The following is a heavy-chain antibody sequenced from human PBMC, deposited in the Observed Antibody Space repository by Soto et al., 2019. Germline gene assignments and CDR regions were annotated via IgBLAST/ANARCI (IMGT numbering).Heavy chain of an antibody. CDR1: GFTFSNYG. V-gene: IGHV3-33*03. J-gene: IGHJ6*02. D-gene: IGHD4-17*01. CDR3: AKDEVSRKYYGHSLDV. CDR2: IWYDGSGQ. Sequence: QVQLVESGGGLVQPGRSLRLSCVVSGFTFSNYGMHWVRQVPGKGLEWVADIWYDGSGQRYAGSVQGRFTISRDNSKNTLYLQINSLRVEDTAVYYCAKDEVSRKYYGHSLDVWGQGTTVTVSS.